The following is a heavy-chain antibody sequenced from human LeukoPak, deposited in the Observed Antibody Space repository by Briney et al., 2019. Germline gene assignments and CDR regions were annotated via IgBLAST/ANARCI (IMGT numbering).Heavy chain of an antibody. CDR3: ARGLDP. V-gene: IGHV4-34*01. J-gene: IGHJ5*02. CDR1: GGSFSGYY. Sequence: SETLSLTCAVYGGSFSGYYWSWIRQPPGKGLEWIGEINHSGSTNYNPSLKSRVTISVDTSRNQFSLKLSSVTAADTAVYYCARGLDPWGQGTLVTVSS. CDR2: INHSGST.